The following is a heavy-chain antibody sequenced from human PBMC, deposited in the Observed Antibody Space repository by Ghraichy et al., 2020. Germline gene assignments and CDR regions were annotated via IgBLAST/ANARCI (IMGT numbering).Heavy chain of an antibody. V-gene: IGHV1-18*01. J-gene: IGHJ4*02. CDR3: ARSRRYCSGGSCSYFDY. CDR1: GYTFTSYG. Sequence: ASVKVSCKASGYTFTSYGISWVRQAPGQGLEWMGWISAYNGNTNYAQKLQGRVTMTTDTSTSTAYMELRSLRSDDTAVYYCARSRRYCSGGSCSYFDYWGQGTLVTVSS. D-gene: IGHD2-15*01. CDR2: ISAYNGNT.